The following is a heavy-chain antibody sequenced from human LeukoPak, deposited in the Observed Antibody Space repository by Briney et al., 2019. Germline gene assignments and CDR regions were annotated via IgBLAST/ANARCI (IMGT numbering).Heavy chain of an antibody. J-gene: IGHJ5*02. CDR1: GFTFSTYW. V-gene: IGHV3-7*01. CDR3: VRDQAHCTGGSCCSFWFDP. Sequence: GGSLRLSCTASGFTFSTYWMSWVRQAPGKGLERVANIKHDGSEKYYEDSVKGRFTISRDNAKNSLYLQMNSPRAEDTAVYYCVRDQAHCTGGSCCSFWFDPWGQGVLVTVSS. D-gene: IGHD2-15*01. CDR2: IKHDGSEK.